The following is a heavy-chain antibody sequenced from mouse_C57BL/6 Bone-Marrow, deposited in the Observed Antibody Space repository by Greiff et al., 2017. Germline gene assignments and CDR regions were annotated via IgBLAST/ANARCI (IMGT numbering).Heavy chain of an antibody. J-gene: IGHJ2*01. D-gene: IGHD2-10*01. CDR2: INPGSGGT. V-gene: IGHV1-54*01. Sequence: QVQLQQSGAELVRPGTSVKVSCKASGYAFTNYLIEWVKQRPGQGLEWIGVINPGSGGTNYNEKFKGKATLTADKSSSTAYMQLSSLTSEDSAVYFCASAYYVNPFDYWGQGTTLTVSS. CDR3: ASAYYVNPFDY. CDR1: GYAFTNYL.